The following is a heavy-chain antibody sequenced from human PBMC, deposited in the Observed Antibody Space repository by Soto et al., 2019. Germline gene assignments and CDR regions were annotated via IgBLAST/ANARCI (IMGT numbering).Heavy chain of an antibody. CDR2: ISYDGSNK. CDR3: ARDVKQWLVWLVVRSGMDV. CDR1: GFTFSSYA. J-gene: IGHJ6*02. Sequence: GGSLRLSCAASGFTFSSYAMHWVRQAPGKGLEWVAVISYDGSNKYYADSVKGRFTISRDNSKNTLYLQMNSLRAEDTAVYYCARDVKQWLVWLVVRSGMDVWGQGTTVTVSS. D-gene: IGHD6-19*01. V-gene: IGHV3-30-3*01.